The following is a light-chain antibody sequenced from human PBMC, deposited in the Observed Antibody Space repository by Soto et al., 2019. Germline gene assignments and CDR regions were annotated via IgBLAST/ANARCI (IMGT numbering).Light chain of an antibody. CDR1: SSKIGAGYD. CDR3: QSYDSSLSGSIV. V-gene: IGLV1-40*01. Sequence: QSVLTQSPSLSGAPGQRVTISCTGSSSKIGAGYDVHWYQQLPGTAPKLLIYGNSNRPSGVPDRFSGSKSGTSASLAITGLQAEDEADYYCQSYDSSLSGSIVFGTGTKVTVL. J-gene: IGLJ1*01. CDR2: GNS.